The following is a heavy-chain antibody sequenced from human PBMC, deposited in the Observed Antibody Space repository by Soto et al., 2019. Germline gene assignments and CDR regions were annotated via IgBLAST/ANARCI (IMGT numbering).Heavy chain of an antibody. V-gene: IGHV3-33*01. CDR2: IWYDGSKK. Sequence: QLQLVESGGGVVHPGRSLRLSCAASGFTFSSYGMHWVRQAPGKGLEWVAIIWYDGSKKYYADSVKGRFTISRDNSKNTLFLQMNSLRADDTAVHYCARPYFHGGKDWFFDYWGQGTLVTVSS. CDR3: ARPYFHGGKDWFFDY. CDR1: GFTFSSYG. D-gene: IGHD3-9*01. J-gene: IGHJ4*02.